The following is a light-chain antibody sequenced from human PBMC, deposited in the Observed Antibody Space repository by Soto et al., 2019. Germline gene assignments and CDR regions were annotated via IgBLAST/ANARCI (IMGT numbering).Light chain of an antibody. CDR3: CSYAGSNIYVV. CDR2: EVT. V-gene: IGLV2-23*02. J-gene: IGLJ2*01. Sequence: QSALTQPASVSGSPGQSISISCTGTSSDVGSYDLVSWYQQHPGKAPKLIIYEVTKRPSGVSNRFSGSKSGNTASLTISGLQAEDEADYFCCSYAGSNIYVVFGGGTQLTVL. CDR1: SSDVGSYDL.